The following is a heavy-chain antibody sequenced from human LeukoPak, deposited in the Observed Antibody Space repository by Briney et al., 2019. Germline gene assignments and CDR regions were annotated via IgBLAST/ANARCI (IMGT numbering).Heavy chain of an antibody. Sequence: ASVKVSCKASGYTFTSYYMHWVRQAPGQGLEWMGIINPSGGSTSYAQKFQGRVTMTRDTSTSTVYMELSSLRSEDTAVYYCARDRDKWSSGYYGGTSNNWFDPWGQGTLVTVSS. V-gene: IGHV1-46*01. CDR2: INPSGGST. CDR3: ARDRDKWSSGYYGGTSNNWFDP. CDR1: GYTFTSYY. J-gene: IGHJ5*02. D-gene: IGHD3-22*01.